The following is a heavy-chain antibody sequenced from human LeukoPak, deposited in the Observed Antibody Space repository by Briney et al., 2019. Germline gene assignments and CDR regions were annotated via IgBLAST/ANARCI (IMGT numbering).Heavy chain of an antibody. V-gene: IGHV4-39*01. J-gene: IGHJ5*02. D-gene: IGHD3-16*02. CDR1: GGSISSRTYY. CDR3: ARAYYDYVWGSYRFVWFDP. CDR2: IYYSGST. Sequence: SETLSLTCTVSGGSISSRTYYWGWIRQPPGKGLEWIGSIYYSGSTYYNPSLKSRVTISVDTSKNQCSLKLSSVTAAYTAVYCCARAYYDYVWGSYRFVWFDPWGQGTLVTVSS.